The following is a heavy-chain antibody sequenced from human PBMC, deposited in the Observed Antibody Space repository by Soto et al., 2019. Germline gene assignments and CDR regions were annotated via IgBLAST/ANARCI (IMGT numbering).Heavy chain of an antibody. J-gene: IGHJ5*02. CDR3: AKAGGAHWFDP. V-gene: IGHV3-21*01. CDR2: ISSSSSYI. CDR1: GFTFSSYS. D-gene: IGHD3-10*01. Sequence: GGSLRLSCAASGFTFSSYSMNWVRQAPGKGLEWVSSISSSSSYIYYADSVKGRFTISRDNAKNSLYLQMNSLRAEDTAVYYCAKAGGAHWFDPWGQGTLVTVSS.